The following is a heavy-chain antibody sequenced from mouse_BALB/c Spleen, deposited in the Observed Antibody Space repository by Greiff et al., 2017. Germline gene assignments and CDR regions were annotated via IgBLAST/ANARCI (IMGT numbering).Heavy chain of an antibody. Sequence: EVKLVESGGGLVQPGGSLRLSCATSGFTFTDYYMSWVRQPPGKALEWLGFIRNKANGYTTEYSASVKGRFTISRDNSQSILYLQMNTLRAEDSATYYCARGSPGYDVYFDYWGQGTTLTVSS. V-gene: IGHV7-3*02. CDR3: ARGSPGYDVYFDY. D-gene: IGHD2-14*01. CDR2: IRNKANGYTT. CDR1: GFTFTDYY. J-gene: IGHJ2*01.